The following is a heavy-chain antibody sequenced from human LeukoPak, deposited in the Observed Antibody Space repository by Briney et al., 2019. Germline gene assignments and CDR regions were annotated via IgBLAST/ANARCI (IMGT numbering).Heavy chain of an antibody. J-gene: IGHJ3*02. D-gene: IGHD6-19*01. CDR2: IKQDGSEK. V-gene: IGHV3-7*04. CDR1: GFSFSRYA. Sequence: GGSLGLSCAASGFSFSRYAMSWVRQAPGKGLEWVANIKQDGSEKYYVDSVKGRFTISRDNAKNSLYLQMNSLRAEDTAVYYCARQRDSSGWYLGAFDIWGQGTMVTVSS. CDR3: ARQRDSSGWYLGAFDI.